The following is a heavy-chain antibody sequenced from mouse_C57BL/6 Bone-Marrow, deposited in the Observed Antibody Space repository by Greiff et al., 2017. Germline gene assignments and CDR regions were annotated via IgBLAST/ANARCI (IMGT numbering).Heavy chain of an antibody. V-gene: IGHV1-81*01. CDR3: ARSYYGSSEYFDY. J-gene: IGHJ2*01. D-gene: IGHD1-1*01. CDR2: IYPRSGNT. CDR1: GYTFTSYG. Sequence: QVQLQQSGAELARPGASVKLSCKASGYTFTSYGISWVKQRTGQGLEWIGEIYPRSGNTYYNEKFKGKATLTADKSSSTAYMELRSLTSEDSAVYFCARSYYGSSEYFDYWGQGTTLTVSS.